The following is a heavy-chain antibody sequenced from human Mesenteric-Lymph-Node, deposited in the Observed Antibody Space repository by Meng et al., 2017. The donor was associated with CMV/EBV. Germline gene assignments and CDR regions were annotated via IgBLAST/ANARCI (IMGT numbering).Heavy chain of an antibody. J-gene: IGHJ4*02. CDR1: GGPFDTNG. Sequence: SGGPFDTNGLNWVRQAPGQGLEWMGGIIPMFGTANYAQKFQGRVTITADESTSTAYMELSSLRSEDTAVYYCARDLNYYGSGSPSDYWGQGTLVTVSS. CDR2: IIPMFGTA. V-gene: IGHV1-69*01. D-gene: IGHD3-10*01. CDR3: ARDLNYYGSGSPSDY.